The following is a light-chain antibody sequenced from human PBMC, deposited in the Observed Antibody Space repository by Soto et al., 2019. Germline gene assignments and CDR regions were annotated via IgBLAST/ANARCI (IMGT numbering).Light chain of an antibody. CDR1: NSDVGRYNS. V-gene: IGLV2-11*01. Sequence: QSALTQPHSVPGSPGQSVTISCTGTNSDVGRYNSVSWYQQLPGKAPQLIISAVRQRPSGVPDRFSGSKSGNTASLTISGLQTDDEADYFCFSYTANDNWVFGGGTKLTVL. CDR2: AVR. CDR3: FSYTANDNWV. J-gene: IGLJ3*02.